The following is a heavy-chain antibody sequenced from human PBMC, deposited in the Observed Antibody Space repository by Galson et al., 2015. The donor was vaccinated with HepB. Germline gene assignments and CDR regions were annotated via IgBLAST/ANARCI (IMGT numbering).Heavy chain of an antibody. J-gene: IGHJ4*02. CDR2: IWYDGSNK. Sequence: SLRLSCAASGFTFSSYGIHWVRQAPGKGLEWVAVIWYDGSNKYYADSVKGRFTISRDNSKNTLYLQMNSLRAEDTAVYYCARAAYYDSSGYYSYFDYWGQGTLVTVSS. CDR3: ARAAYYDSSGYYSYFDY. CDR1: GFTFSSYG. D-gene: IGHD3-22*01. V-gene: IGHV3-33*01.